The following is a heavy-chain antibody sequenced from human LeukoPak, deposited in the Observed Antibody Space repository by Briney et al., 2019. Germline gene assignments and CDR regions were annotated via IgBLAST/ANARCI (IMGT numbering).Heavy chain of an antibody. J-gene: IGHJ6*02. Sequence: SETLSLTCTVSGGSISSYYWGWIRQPPGKGLEWIGSYYYSGNTYYNPSLKSRVTISVDTSKNQFSLKLSSVTAADTAVYYCARDRGYYGMDVWGQGTTVTVSS. CDR1: GGSISSYY. V-gene: IGHV4-39*07. CDR3: ARDRGYYGMDV. CDR2: YYYSGNT.